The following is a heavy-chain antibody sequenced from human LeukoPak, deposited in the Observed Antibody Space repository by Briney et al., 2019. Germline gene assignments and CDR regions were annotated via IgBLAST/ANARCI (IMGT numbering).Heavy chain of an antibody. CDR1: GYSFTSYW. V-gene: IGHV5-51*01. CDR2: IYPGDSDT. CDR3: ARHTGPFAYYDILTGLDY. Sequence: GESLKISCKGSGYSFTSYWIGWVRQMPGKGLEWVGIIYPGDSDTRYSPSFQGQVTISADKSISTAYLQWSSLKVSDTAMYYCARHTGPFAYYDILTGLDYWGQGTLVTASS. J-gene: IGHJ4*02. D-gene: IGHD3-9*01.